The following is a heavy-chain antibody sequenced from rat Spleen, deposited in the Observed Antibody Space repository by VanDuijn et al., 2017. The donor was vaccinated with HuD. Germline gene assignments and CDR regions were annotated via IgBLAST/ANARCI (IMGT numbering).Heavy chain of an antibody. Sequence: EVQLVESDGGLLQPGRSLKLSCAASGFTFSNFGFVWVRQAPTKGLEWVASISYEGSSTYYGDSVKGRFTISRDNAKSTLYLQMNSLRSEDTATYYCARRGYNNYFFDYWGQGVMVTVSA. D-gene: IGHD1-10*01. J-gene: IGHJ2*01. CDR3: ARRGYNNYFFDY. CDR1: GFTFSNFG. CDR2: ISYEGSST. V-gene: IGHV5-29*01.